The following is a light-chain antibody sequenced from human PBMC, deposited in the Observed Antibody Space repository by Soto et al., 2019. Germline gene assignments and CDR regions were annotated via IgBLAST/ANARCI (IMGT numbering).Light chain of an antibody. Sequence: EVVLTQSPCTLSLSPGERATVSCRASQTVRGIYLAWYQQKPGQAPRLLIYGGSSRATGIPDRFSGTGSETDFTLTISRLEPEDFAVYYCQQYDNSPITFGQGTRLEIK. J-gene: IGKJ5*01. CDR1: QTVRGIY. CDR2: GGS. V-gene: IGKV3-20*01. CDR3: QQYDNSPIT.